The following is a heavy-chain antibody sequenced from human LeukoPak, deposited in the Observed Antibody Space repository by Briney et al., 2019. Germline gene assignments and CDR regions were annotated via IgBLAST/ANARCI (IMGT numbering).Heavy chain of an antibody. CDR2: IKSKTDGGTT. CDR3: ARGSGSVDAFDV. Sequence: GGSLRLSCAASGFTFSNAWMSWVRQAPGKGLEWVGRIKSKTDGGTTDYAAPVKGRFTISRDDSKNTLYLQMNGLRAEDSAVYYCARGSGSVDAFDVWGQGTMVSISS. J-gene: IGHJ3*01. CDR1: GFTFSNAW. V-gene: IGHV3-15*01. D-gene: IGHD1-26*01.